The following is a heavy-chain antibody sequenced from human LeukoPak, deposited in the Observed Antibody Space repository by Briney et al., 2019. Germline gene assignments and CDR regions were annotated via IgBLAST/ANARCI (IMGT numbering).Heavy chain of an antibody. CDR1: GFNFKNYE. Sequence: PGGSLRLSCTASGFNFKNYEMNWVRQAPGKGLEWVSYISKSGDTIYYADSVKGRFTISRDNAEKSLYLQVNGLRAEDTAVYYCARDFLGYYYASGSYHNNYYGMDVWGQGTTITASS. J-gene: IGHJ6*02. D-gene: IGHD3-10*01. CDR2: ISKSGDTI. CDR3: ARDFLGYYYASGSYHNNYYGMDV. V-gene: IGHV3-48*03.